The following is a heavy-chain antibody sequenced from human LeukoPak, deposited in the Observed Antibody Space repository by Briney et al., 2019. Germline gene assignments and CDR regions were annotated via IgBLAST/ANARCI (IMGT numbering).Heavy chain of an antibody. Sequence: PGGSLRLSCAASGFTFSSYGMYWVRQAPRKGLEWVAVIWYDGSNKYYADSVKGRFTISRDNSSNTLYLQMHSLRADDTPVYFCARDRCGGGSCHYYFDYWGQGTLVTVSS. CDR3: ARDRCGGGSCHYYFDY. CDR2: IWYDGSNK. V-gene: IGHV3-33*01. D-gene: IGHD2-15*01. CDR1: GFTFSSYG. J-gene: IGHJ4*02.